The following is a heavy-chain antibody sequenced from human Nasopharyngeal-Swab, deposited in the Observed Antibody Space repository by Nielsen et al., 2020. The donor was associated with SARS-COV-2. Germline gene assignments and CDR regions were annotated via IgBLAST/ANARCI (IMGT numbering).Heavy chain of an antibody. CDR3: ARARDGYDFDAFDI. CDR1: GFTFSSHW. Sequence: GESLKISCAASGFTFSSHWMHWVRQAPGKGLVWVSRINSDGSITNYADSVRGRFTISRDNSKTALYLQMNSLRSDDTAVYYCARARDGYDFDAFDIWGQGTMVTVSS. CDR2: INSDGSIT. V-gene: IGHV3-74*01. D-gene: IGHD5-24*01. J-gene: IGHJ3*02.